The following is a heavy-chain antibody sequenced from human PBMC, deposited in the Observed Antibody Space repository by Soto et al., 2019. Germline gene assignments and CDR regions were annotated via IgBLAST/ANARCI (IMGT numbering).Heavy chain of an antibody. Sequence: EVQLVESGGGLVQPGGSLRLSCAASGFTFSSYSMNWVRQAPGKGLEWVSYISSSSSTIYYADSVKGRFTISRDNAKTSLYLRMSSLRHEDPAVYYGARESRFLEWLSLNWLAPWGQGTLVTVSS. D-gene: IGHD3-3*01. CDR2: ISSSSSTI. CDR3: ARESRFLEWLSLNWLAP. V-gene: IGHV3-48*02. J-gene: IGHJ5*02. CDR1: GFTFSSYS.